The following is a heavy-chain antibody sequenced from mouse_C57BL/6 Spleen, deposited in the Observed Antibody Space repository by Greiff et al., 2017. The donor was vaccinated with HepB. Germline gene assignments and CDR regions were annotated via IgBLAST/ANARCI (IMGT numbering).Heavy chain of an antibody. J-gene: IGHJ2*01. CDR1: GFSLTSYA. CDR2: IWTGGGT. D-gene: IGHD1-3*01. V-gene: IGHV2-9-1*01. CDR3: ARNPITGPYYFDY. Sequence: QSGPGLVAPSQSLSITCTVSGFSLTSYAISWVRQPPGKGLEWLGVIWTGGGTNYNSALKSRLSISKDNSKSQVFLKMNSLQTDDTARYYCARNPITGPYYFDYWGQGTTLTVSS.